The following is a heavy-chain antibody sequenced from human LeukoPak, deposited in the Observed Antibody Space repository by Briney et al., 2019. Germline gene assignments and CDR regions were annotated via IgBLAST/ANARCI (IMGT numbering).Heavy chain of an antibody. CDR1: GFTFSSYS. CDR2: ISSSSSSI. J-gene: IGHJ4*02. V-gene: IGHV3-48*01. D-gene: IGHD3-22*01. CDR3: ARDFKDYYDSSGYYAFDY. Sequence: GGSLRLSCAASGFTFSSYSMNWVRQAAGKGLEWVSYISSSSSSIYYADSVKGRFTISRDNAKNSLYLQMNSLRAEDTAVYYCARDFKDYYDSSGYYAFDYWGQGTLVTVSS.